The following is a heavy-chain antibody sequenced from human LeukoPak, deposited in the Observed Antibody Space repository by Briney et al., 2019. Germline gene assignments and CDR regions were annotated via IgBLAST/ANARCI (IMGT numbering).Heavy chain of an antibody. V-gene: IGHV4-4*02. D-gene: IGHD3-9*01. J-gene: IGHJ4*02. CDR2: FFHSGST. Sequence: PSVTLSLTCVVSGGSISSSTWWTWVRLPPGEGLEWIGEFFHSGSTNLNPSLKSRLTMSVDESRHQFSLKLTSVTAADTAVYYCASGGLVSRYLDHWGQGTLGTVSS. CDR1: GGSISSSTW. CDR3: ASGGLVSRYLDH.